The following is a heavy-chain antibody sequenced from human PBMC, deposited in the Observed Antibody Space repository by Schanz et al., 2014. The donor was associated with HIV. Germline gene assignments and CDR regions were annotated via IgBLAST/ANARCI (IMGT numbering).Heavy chain of an antibody. CDR3: ARGARYGMDV. CDR1: GYTFTSYG. CDR2: IIPVSGTA. V-gene: IGHV1-69*06. J-gene: IGHJ6*02. Sequence: QVQLVQSGAEMKKPGASVKVSCKASGYTFTSYGISWVRQAPGQGLEWMGGIIPVSGTASYAQMFQGRVKIIADKSTSTAYMELSSLRSEDTAMYYCARGARYGMDVWGQGTPVTV.